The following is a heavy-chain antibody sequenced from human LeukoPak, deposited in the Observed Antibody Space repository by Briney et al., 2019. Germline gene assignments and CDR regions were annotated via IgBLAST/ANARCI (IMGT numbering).Heavy chain of an antibody. CDR2: IKQGGSNK. V-gene: IGHV3-30*02. CDR3: AKGQGGLLARFPTQFDP. D-gene: IGHD2-21*01. Sequence: GGSLRLSCAASGFTFSSYGMHWVRQAPGKGLEWVANIKQGGSNKYYADSVKGRFTISRDNSKNTLYLQMNSLRAEDTAVYYCAKGQGGLLARFPTQFDPWGQGTLVTVSS. CDR1: GFTFSSYG. J-gene: IGHJ5*02.